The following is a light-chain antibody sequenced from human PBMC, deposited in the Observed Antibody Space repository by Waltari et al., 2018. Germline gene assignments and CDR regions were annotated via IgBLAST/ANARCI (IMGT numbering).Light chain of an antibody. CDR1: SSNTGAGYD. V-gene: IGLV1-40*01. J-gene: IGLJ1*01. CDR2: GNS. Sequence: QSVLTQPPSVSGAPGQRVTIPCTGRSSNTGAGYDVHWYQQLPGPAPKLLIYGNSNRPSGVPDRFSGSKSGTSASLAITGLQAEDEADYYCQSYDSSLSGYVFGTGTKVTVL. CDR3: QSYDSSLSGYV.